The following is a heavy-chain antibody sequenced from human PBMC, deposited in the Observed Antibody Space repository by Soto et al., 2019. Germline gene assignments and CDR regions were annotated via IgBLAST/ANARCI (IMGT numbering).Heavy chain of an antibody. CDR2: IYYTGST. CDR1: GGSISSSSSY. V-gene: IGHV4-39*01. J-gene: IGHJ6*03. CDR3: ARRAGGSFPDGYKYYYMDV. D-gene: IGHD1-20*01. Sequence: SETLSLTCTVSGGSISSSSSYWGWIRQPPGKGLEWIGSIYYTGSTFYNTSLTSRFTMSVDTSKNHFSLKLSSVTAADKAIYYCARRAGGSFPDGYKYYYMDVWGKGTTVTVSS.